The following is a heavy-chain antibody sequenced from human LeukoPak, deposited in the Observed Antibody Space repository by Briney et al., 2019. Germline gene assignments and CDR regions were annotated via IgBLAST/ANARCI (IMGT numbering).Heavy chain of an antibody. J-gene: IGHJ5*02. CDR2: ISGSGGST. D-gene: IGHD1-26*01. V-gene: IGHV3-23*01. Sequence: GGSLRLSCAASGFTFSSYGMSWVRQAPGKGLEWVSAISGSGGSTYYADSVKGRFTISRDNSKNTLYLQMNSLRAEDTAVYYCAKPLFAGGSYKLHHWGQGTLVPVSS. CDR1: GFTFSSYG. CDR3: AKPLFAGGSYKLHH.